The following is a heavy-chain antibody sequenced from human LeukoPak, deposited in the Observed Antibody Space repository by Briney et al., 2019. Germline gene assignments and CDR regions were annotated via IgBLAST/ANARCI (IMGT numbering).Heavy chain of an antibody. V-gene: IGHV1-69*06. CDR1: GGTFSSYA. J-gene: IGHJ5*02. CDR2: IIPIFGTA. CDR3: ARGAVKRITIFGQSWFDP. Sequence: SVKVSCKASGGTFSSYAISWVRQAPGQGLEWMGGIIPIFGTANYAQKFQGRVTITADKSTSTAYMELSSLRSEDTAVYYCARGAVKRITIFGQSWFDPWGQGTLVTVSS. D-gene: IGHD3-9*01.